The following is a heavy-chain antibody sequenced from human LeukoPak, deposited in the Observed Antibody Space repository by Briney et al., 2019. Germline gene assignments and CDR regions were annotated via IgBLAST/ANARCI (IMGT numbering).Heavy chain of an antibody. V-gene: IGHV3-7*03. CDR1: GFPFSNSW. CDR3: AGGNSMDV. Sequence: GGSLRLSCAVSGFPFSNSWMYWVRQAPGEGLEGVANIKKDGSGISYVDSVKGRFIISRDNARNSLYLQMNSLRVEDTAVYFCAGGNSMDVWGKGTAVTVSS. CDR2: IKKDGSGI. D-gene: IGHD1/OR15-1a*01. J-gene: IGHJ6*04.